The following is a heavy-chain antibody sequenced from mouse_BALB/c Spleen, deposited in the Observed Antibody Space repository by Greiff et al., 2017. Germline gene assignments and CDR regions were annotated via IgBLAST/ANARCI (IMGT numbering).Heavy chain of an antibody. V-gene: IGHV5-12-1*01. CDR1: GFAFSSYD. CDR3: ARQDYYGSSSWFAY. D-gene: IGHD1-1*01. CDR2: ISSGGGST. Sequence: EVKLMESGGGLVKPGGSLKLSCAASGFAFSSYDMSWVRQTPEKRLEWVAYISSGGGSTYYPDTVKGRFTISRDNAKNTLYLQMSSLKSEDTAMYYCARQDYYGSSSWFAYWGQGTLVTVAA. J-gene: IGHJ3*01.